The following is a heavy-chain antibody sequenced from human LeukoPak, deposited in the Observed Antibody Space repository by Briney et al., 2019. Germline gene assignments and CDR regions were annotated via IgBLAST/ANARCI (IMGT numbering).Heavy chain of an antibody. CDR2: INHSGST. V-gene: IGHV4-34*01. Sequence: SETLSLTCAVYGGSFSGYYWSWIRQPPGKGLEWIGEINHSGSTNYNPSLKSRVTISVDTSKNQFSLKLSSVTAADTAVYYCALFNYYDSKQDAFDIWGQGTMVTVSS. CDR1: GGSFSGYY. D-gene: IGHD3-22*01. J-gene: IGHJ3*02. CDR3: ALFNYYDSKQDAFDI.